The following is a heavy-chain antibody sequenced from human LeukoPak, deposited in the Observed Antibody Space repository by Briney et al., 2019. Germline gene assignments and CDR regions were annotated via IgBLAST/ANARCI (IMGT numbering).Heavy chain of an antibody. V-gene: IGHV4-59*02. D-gene: IGHD4/OR15-4a*01. Sequence: TETLSLTCTVSGGSVSSHFWSWIRQPPGKGLEGIGYIYNSWITNYNPSLKSRVTISVDTSKNQFSLMLRSVTAADTAVYYCARDHLPAGAPGYYMDVWGKGTTVTVSS. J-gene: IGHJ6*03. CDR2: IYNSWIT. CDR1: GGSVSSHF. CDR3: ARDHLPAGAPGYYMDV.